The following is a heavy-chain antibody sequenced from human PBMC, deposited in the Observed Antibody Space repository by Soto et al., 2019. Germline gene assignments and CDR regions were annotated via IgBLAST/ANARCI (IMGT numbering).Heavy chain of an antibody. Sequence: EVQLVESGGGLVQPGRSLRLSCAASGFTVDDYAMHWVRQAPGKGLEWVSGISWNSGSIGYADSVKGRFTIYRVNAKNSLYLQMNSLRAEDTALYYYAEDRGLVLSFYFDYWGQGTLVTVSS. CDR3: AEDRGLVLSFYFDY. CDR1: GFTVDDYA. J-gene: IGHJ4*02. D-gene: IGHD6-19*01. CDR2: ISWNSGSI. V-gene: IGHV3-9*01.